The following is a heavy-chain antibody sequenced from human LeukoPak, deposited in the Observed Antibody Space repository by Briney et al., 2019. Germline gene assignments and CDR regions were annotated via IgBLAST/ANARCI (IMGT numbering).Heavy chain of an antibody. J-gene: IGHJ4*02. CDR1: GGSISSSDYY. Sequence: SETLSLTCTVSGGSISSSDYYWGWIRQSPGKGLEWIGSLYYSGSTYYNPSLESRATISVDTSKTQFSLKLSSLTAADTAVYYCAFCDATSCCKEAGWAYWGQGNLVTVSS. CDR3: AFCDATSCCKEAGWAY. V-gene: IGHV4-39*07. D-gene: IGHD2-2*01. CDR2: LYYSGST.